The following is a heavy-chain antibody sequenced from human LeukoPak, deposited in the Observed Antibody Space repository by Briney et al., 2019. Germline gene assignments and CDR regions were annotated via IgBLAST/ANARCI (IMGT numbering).Heavy chain of an antibody. CDR1: GYTLTELS. CDR3: ATAAILYSYVTH. J-gene: IGHJ4*02. D-gene: IGHD5-18*01. Sequence: ASVKVSCKVSGYTLTELSMHWVRQAPGKGLEWMGGFDPEGGETIYAQKFQGRVTMTEDTSTDTAYMELSSLRSEDTAVYYCATAAILYSYVTHWGQGTLVTVSS. CDR2: FDPEGGET. V-gene: IGHV1-24*01.